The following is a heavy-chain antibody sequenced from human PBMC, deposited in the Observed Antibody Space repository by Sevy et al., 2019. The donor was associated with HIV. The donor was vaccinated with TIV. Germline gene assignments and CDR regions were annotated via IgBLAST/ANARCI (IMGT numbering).Heavy chain of an antibody. V-gene: IGHV3-23*01. CDR2: ISGSGGST. J-gene: IGHJ4*02. Sequence: GGSLRLSCAASGFTFSSYAMSWVRQAPGKGLEWVSAISGSGGSTYYADSVKGRFTISRDNSKNTLYLQMNSLRAEDTAVYYCANHYGDCEGTDYWGQGTLVTVSS. CDR3: ANHYGDCEGTDY. D-gene: IGHD4-17*01. CDR1: GFTFSSYA.